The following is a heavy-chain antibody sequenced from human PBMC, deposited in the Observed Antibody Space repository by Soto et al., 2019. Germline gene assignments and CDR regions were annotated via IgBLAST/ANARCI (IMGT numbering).Heavy chain of an antibody. CDR3: PRLATGLDF. D-gene: IGHD3-22*01. J-gene: IGHJ4*02. CDR2: IYYSEST. V-gene: IGHV4-39*01. Sequence: PSETLSLTCTVSGGFIIRSSYYWGWIRQPPGKGLEWIGYIYYSESTNYNPSLKSRVTISVHTSKNQFSLNLSSVTAADTAVYYCPRLATGLDFWGQGTLVTVSS. CDR1: GGFIIRSSYY.